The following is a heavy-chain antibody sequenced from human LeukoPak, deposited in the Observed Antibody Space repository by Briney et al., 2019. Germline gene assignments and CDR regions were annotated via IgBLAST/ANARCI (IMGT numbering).Heavy chain of an antibody. CDR2: IYPGDSDT. D-gene: IGHD6-6*01. J-gene: IGHJ4*02. Sequence: GESLKISCKGSGYSFTSYWIGWVRQMPGKGLGWMGIIYPGDSDTRYSPSFQGQVTTSADKSISTAYLQWSSLKASDTAMYCCASTAWDSSFPFDDWGQGTLVTVSS. V-gene: IGHV5-51*01. CDR3: ASTAWDSSFPFDD. CDR1: GYSFTSYW.